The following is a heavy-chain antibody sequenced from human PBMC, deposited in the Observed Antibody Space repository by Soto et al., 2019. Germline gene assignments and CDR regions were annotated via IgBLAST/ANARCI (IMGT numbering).Heavy chain of an antibody. CDR2: IFYGGGSGVA. CDR1: GGSFSSSNYY. V-gene: IGHV4-39*01. J-gene: IGHJ4*02. CDR3: ARRGGGDSLFDS. Sequence: QLHLQESGPGLVEPSETLSLTCTVSGGSFSSSNYYWGWIRQSPGKGLEWIRNIFYGGGSGVAYYSPSLKSRLTISVDTSKNQFSLNMRSLTAADTAVYFCARRGGGDSLFDSWGQGKLVTVSS. D-gene: IGHD4-17*01.